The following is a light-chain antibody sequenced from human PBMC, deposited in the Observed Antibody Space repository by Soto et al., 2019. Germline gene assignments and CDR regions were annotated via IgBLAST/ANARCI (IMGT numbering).Light chain of an antibody. V-gene: IGLV1-47*01. CDR3: AAWDDTVRSYV. Sequence: QSVLTQPPSVSGTPGQRVTISCSGGISNIGTNYVHWFQQLPGTAPKVLSNSGVPDRFSGSKSGTSASLAISGLRSEDEAEYYCAAWDDTVRSYVFGTGTKVTVL. CDR1: ISNIGTNY. J-gene: IGLJ1*01.